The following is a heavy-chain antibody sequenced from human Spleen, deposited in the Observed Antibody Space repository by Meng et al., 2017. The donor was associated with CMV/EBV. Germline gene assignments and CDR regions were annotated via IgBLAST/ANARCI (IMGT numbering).Heavy chain of an antibody. D-gene: IGHD1-26*01. V-gene: IGHV3-7*01. CDR1: EFTFSRSW. J-gene: IGHJ4*02. Sequence: GESLKISCEASEFTFSRSWMSWVRQAPGRGLEWVANINLDGSEKYYGDSVKGRFTISRDNAKISLYLQMDSLRAEDTAVYYCARDLGSASGGYFDNWGQGTLVTVSS. CDR2: INLDGSEK. CDR3: ARDLGSASGGYFDN.